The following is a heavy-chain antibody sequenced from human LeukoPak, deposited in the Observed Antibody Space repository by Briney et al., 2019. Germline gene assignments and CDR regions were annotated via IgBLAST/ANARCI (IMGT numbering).Heavy chain of an antibody. V-gene: IGHV1-2*02. D-gene: IGHD6-6*01. J-gene: IGHJ6*02. Sequence: GASVEVSCKASGYTFTGYYMHWVRQAPGQGLEWMGWINPNSGGTNYAQKFQGRVTMTRDTSISTAYMELSRLRSDDTAVYYCARDLVEYSSSSGPYYYYGMDVWGQGTTVTVSS. CDR1: GYTFTGYY. CDR3: ARDLVEYSSSSGPYYYYGMDV. CDR2: INPNSGGT.